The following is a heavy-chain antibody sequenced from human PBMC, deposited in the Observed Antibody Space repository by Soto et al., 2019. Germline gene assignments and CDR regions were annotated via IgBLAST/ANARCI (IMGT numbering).Heavy chain of an antibody. D-gene: IGHD2-2*01. CDR3: AAGWSHCSSTSSYVLTNITYYYYGMDV. CDR2: IVVGSGNT. V-gene: IGHV1-58*01. CDR1: GFTFTSSA. J-gene: IGHJ6*02. Sequence: SVKVSCKASGFTFTSSAVQWVRQARGQRLEWIGWIVVGSGNTNYAQKFQERVTITRDMSTSTAYMELSSLRSEDTAVYYCAAGWSHCSSTSSYVLTNITYYYYGMDVWGQGTKVTVSS.